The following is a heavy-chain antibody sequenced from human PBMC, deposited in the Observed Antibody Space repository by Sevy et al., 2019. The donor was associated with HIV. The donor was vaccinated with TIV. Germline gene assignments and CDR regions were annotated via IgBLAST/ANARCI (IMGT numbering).Heavy chain of an antibody. CDR1: GGSFSADY. D-gene: IGHD3-22*01. Sequence: SETLSLTCTVYGGSFSADYWTWIRQPPGKGLEWIGEINHSGSTNYNPSLKSRVTISLDTSKNQFSLRLTSVTAADTAVFSCARGYDAGPLIYWGHGTLVTASS. CDR2: INHSGST. V-gene: IGHV4-34*01. J-gene: IGHJ4*01. CDR3: ARGYDAGPLIY.